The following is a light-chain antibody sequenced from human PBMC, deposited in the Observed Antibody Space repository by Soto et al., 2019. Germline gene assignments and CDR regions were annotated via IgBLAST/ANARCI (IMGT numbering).Light chain of an antibody. CDR3: QQRINWRRLT. V-gene: IGKV3-11*01. J-gene: IGKJ4*01. CDR1: QSVSLD. Sequence: EIVLTQSPATVSLSPGERATLSCRASQSVSLDLAWYQQKPGQAPRLLIYDASTRATCIPARFSGSGSGTDLTLTIRSLEPEDFAVYYCQQRINWRRLTFGGGTKVEIK. CDR2: DAS.